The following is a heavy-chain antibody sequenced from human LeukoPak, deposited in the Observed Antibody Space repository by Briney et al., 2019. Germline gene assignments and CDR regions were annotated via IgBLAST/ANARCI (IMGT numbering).Heavy chain of an antibody. CDR3: ARHGGQWLLRYHLDY. CDR1: GGSISSYY. Sequence: SETLSLTCTVSGGSISSYYWSWIGQPPGKGLEWIGYIYYSGSTNYNPSLKSRVTISVDTSKNQFSLKLSSVTAADTAVYYCARHGGQWLLRYHLDYWGQGTLVTVSS. CDR2: IYYSGST. V-gene: IGHV4-59*08. J-gene: IGHJ4*02. D-gene: IGHD5-12*01.